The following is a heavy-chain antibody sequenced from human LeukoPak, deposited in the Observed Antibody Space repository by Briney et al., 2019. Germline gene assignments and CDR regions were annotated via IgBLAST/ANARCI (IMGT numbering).Heavy chain of an antibody. Sequence: PGRSLRLSCAASGFTFSSYAMHWVRQAPGKGLEWVANIKQDGSEKNYVDSVKGRFTISRDNAKNSLYLEMKSVRAEDTALYYCAKDTRYFDAGGPAWGQGTLVTVSS. CDR2: IKQDGSEK. J-gene: IGHJ5*02. CDR3: AKDTRYFDAGGPA. D-gene: IGHD2-8*02. V-gene: IGHV3-7*03. CDR1: GFTFSSYA.